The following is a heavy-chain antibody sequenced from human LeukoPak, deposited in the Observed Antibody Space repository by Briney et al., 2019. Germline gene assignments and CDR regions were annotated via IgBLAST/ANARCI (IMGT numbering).Heavy chain of an antibody. CDR2: INHSGST. CDR1: GGSFSGYY. J-gene: IGHJ3*02. CDR3: ASGITMIDDAFDI. Sequence: SETLSLTCAVYGGSFSGYYWSWIRQPPGKGLEWIGEINHSGSTNYNPSLKSRVTISVDTSKNQFSLKLSSVTAADTAVYYCASGITMIDDAFDIWGQGTMVTVSS. D-gene: IGHD3-22*01. V-gene: IGHV4-34*01.